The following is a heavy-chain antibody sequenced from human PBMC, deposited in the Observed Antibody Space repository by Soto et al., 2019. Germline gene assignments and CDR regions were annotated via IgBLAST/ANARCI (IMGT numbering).Heavy chain of an antibody. J-gene: IGHJ4*02. D-gene: IGHD5-12*01. CDR2: MNPNSGNT. V-gene: IGHV1-8*02. CDR3: ARLNAWPDYFDY. Sequence: ASVKVSCKASGYTFTSYYMHWVRQAPGQGLEWMGWMNPNSGNTGYAQKFQGRVTMTRNTSISTAYMELSSLRSEDTAVYYCARLNAWPDYFDYWGQGTLVTVSS. CDR1: GYTFTSYY.